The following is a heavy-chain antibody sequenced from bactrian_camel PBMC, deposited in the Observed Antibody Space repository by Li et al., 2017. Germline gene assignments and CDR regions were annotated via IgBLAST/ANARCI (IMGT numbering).Heavy chain of an antibody. Sequence: VQLVESGGGSVQAGGSLRLSCTASGAIPTKYTYCMAWFRQAPGKGREGVAAIYTWDNSTQYADSVKGRFTISKDNDKNTVYLQLDDLKLDDTAMYYCAADPAAKCPDWRPFTHWGQGTQV. CDR3: AADPAAKCPDWRPFTH. D-gene: IGHD1*01. V-gene: IGHV3S40*01. J-gene: IGHJ4*01. CDR1: GAIPTKYTYC. CDR2: IYTWDNST.